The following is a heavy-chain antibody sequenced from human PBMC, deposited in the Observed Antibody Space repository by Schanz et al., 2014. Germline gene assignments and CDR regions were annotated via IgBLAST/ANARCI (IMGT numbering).Heavy chain of an antibody. CDR3: AKGRFGELSAFDI. Sequence: EVQLVQSGGGLVQPGGSLRLSCAASGFTFSSHWMHWVRQDPGKGLEWVSFIYIGGNTYYADSVKGRFTISRDNSKNTLYLQMNSLRAEDTAVYYCAKGRFGELSAFDIWGQGTMVTVSS. D-gene: IGHD3-10*01. V-gene: IGHV3-66*01. J-gene: IGHJ3*02. CDR1: GFTFSSHW. CDR2: IYIGGNT.